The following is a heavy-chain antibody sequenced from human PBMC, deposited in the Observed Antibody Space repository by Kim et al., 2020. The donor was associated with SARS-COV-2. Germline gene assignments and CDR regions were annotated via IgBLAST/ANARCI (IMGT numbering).Heavy chain of an antibody. V-gene: IGHV3-30-3*01. D-gene: IGHD1-26*01. CDR1: GFTFSSYA. Sequence: GGSLRLSCAASGFTFSSYAMHWVRQAPGKGLEWVAVILYDGNNKNYADSVKGRFSISRDNSNNTLYLQMNSLRFEDTALYYCARPMVGATSFDYWGQGALVTVSS. J-gene: IGHJ4*02. CDR2: ILYDGNNK. CDR3: ARPMVGATSFDY.